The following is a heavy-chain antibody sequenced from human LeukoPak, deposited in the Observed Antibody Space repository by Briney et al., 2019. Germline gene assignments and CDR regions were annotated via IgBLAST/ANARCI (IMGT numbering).Heavy chain of an antibody. J-gene: IGHJ4*02. V-gene: IGHV4-39*01. CDR1: GASISSNNYY. CDR2: IYSGGYT. Sequence: PSETLSLTCIVSGASISSNNYYWGWIRQPPGKGLESIGSIYSGGYTYYNPSLKSRVTISVDTSKNQFSLKLNSVTAADTAIYYCQSRYLEWLLDYWGQGTLVTVSS. D-gene: IGHD3-3*01. CDR3: QSRYLEWLLDY.